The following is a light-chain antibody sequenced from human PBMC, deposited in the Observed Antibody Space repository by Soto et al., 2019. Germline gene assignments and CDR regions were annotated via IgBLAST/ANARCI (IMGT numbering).Light chain of an antibody. Sequence: EIAMTQSPATLSVSPGERAALSCRASQSVSSNFLAWYQQKPGQAPRLLIYGASTRATAIPARFSGSGSGTEFTLTISSLQSEDFAVYYCQQYSHWPLTFGGGTKVEIK. J-gene: IGKJ4*01. CDR1: QSVSSN. CDR3: QQYSHWPLT. CDR2: GAS. V-gene: IGKV3-15*01.